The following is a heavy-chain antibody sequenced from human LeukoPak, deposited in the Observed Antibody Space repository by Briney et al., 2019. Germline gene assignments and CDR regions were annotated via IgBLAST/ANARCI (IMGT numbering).Heavy chain of an antibody. CDR1: GFTFSNAW. CDR2: IKSKTDGGTT. Sequence: PGGSLRLSCAASGFTFSNAWMSWVRQAPGKGLGWVGRIKSKTDGGTTDYAAPVKGRFTISRDDSKNTMYLQMNSLKTEDTAVYYCTTRTIHYYYYMDVWGKGTTVTVSS. CDR3: TTRTIHYYYYMDV. D-gene: IGHD2-21*01. V-gene: IGHV3-15*01. J-gene: IGHJ6*03.